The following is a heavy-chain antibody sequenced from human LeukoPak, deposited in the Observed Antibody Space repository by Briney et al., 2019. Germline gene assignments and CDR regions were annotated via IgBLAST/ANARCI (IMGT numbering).Heavy chain of an antibody. CDR2: ISSSSTYT. V-gene: IGHV3-11*03. CDR1: GFTFSDYY. D-gene: IGHD5-12*01. CDR3: ARHSYGGYVAFDH. J-gene: IGHJ4*02. Sequence: GGSLRLSCAASGFTFSDYYMSWIRQAPGKGLEWVSYISSSSTYTDYADSVKGRFTISRDNAKNSLYLQMNSLRAEDTAVYYCARHSYGGYVAFDHWGQGTLVTVSS.